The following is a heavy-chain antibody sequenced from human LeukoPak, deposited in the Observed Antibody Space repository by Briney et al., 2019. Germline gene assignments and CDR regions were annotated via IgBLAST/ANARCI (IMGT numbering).Heavy chain of an antibody. Sequence: PSETLSLTCAVSGYSISSGYYWGWIRQPSGKGLEWIGSIYHSGSTYYNPSLKSRVTISVDTSKNQFSLKLSSVTAADTAVYYCAGYYDFWSGPLSNYYYYMDVWGKGTTVTVSS. CDR2: IYHSGST. CDR1: GYSISSGYY. D-gene: IGHD3-3*01. CDR3: AGYYDFWSGPLSNYYYYMDV. J-gene: IGHJ6*03. V-gene: IGHV4-38-2*01.